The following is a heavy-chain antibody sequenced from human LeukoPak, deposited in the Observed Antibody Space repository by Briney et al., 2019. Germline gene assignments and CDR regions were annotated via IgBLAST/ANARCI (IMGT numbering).Heavy chain of an antibody. CDR2: ISYDGSNK. J-gene: IGHJ3*02. V-gene: IGHV3-30-3*01. CDR3: ARAGYFYCSSTSCRAFDI. D-gene: IGHD2-2*01. Sequence: PGGSLRLSCAASGFTFSSYAMHWVRQAPGKGLEWVAVISYDGSNKYYADSVKGRFTISRDNSKNTLYLQMNSLRAEDTAVYYCARAGYFYCSSTSCRAFDIWGQGTMVTVSS. CDR1: GFTFSSYA.